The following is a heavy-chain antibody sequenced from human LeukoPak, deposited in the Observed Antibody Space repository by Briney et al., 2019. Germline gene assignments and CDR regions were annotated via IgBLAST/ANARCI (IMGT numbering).Heavy chain of an antibody. D-gene: IGHD6-13*01. CDR3: ARLSSGSSSWYDIDY. Sequence: ASETLSLTCTVSGGSISSSSYYWGWIRQPPGKGLEWIGSIYYSGSTYYNPSLKSRVTISVDTSKNQFSLKLSSVTAADTAVYYCARLSSGSSSWYDIDYWGQGTLVTVSS. V-gene: IGHV4-39*01. CDR2: IYYSGST. CDR1: GGSISSSSYY. J-gene: IGHJ4*02.